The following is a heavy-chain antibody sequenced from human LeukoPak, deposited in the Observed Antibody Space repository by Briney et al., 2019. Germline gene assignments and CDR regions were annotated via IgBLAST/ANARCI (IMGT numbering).Heavy chain of an antibody. CDR2: ISADGGST. V-gene: IGHV3-43*02. J-gene: IGHJ4*02. CDR3: AKESGKFDY. Sequence: GGSLRLSCVASGLNFDDSAMHWVRQAPGKGLEWVSLISADGGSTFSADSVKGRFSISRDNSKNSLYLQMNSMRSEDTAMYYCAKESGKFDYWGQGTLVAVSS. CDR1: GLNFDDSA.